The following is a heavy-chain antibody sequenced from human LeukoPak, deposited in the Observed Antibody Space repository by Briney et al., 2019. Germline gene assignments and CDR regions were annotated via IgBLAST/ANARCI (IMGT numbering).Heavy chain of an antibody. CDR1: GFTFSSYA. D-gene: IGHD3-10*01. Sequence: GGSLRLSCAASGFTFSSYAMHWVRQAPGKGLEWVAVISYDGSNKYYADSVKGRFTISRDNSKNTLYLQMNSLRAEDTAVYYCARAPSFTMVRGVIITFPNYYYGMDVWGQGTTVTVSS. CDR3: ARAPSFTMVRGVIITFPNYYYGMDV. V-gene: IGHV3-30-3*01. CDR2: ISYDGSNK. J-gene: IGHJ6*02.